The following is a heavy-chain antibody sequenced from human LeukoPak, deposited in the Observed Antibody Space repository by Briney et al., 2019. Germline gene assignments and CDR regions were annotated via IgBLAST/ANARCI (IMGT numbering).Heavy chain of an antibody. V-gene: IGHV1-2*02. D-gene: IGHD6-19*01. J-gene: IGHJ4*02. CDR1: GYTFTGYY. Sequence: GASVKVSCKASGYTFTGYYMHWVRQAPGQGPEWMGWINPNSGGTNYAQKFQGRVTMTRDTSISTAYMELSRLRSDDTAVYCCASYISGWGYYFDYWGQGTLVTVSS. CDR2: INPNSGGT. CDR3: ASYISGWGYYFDY.